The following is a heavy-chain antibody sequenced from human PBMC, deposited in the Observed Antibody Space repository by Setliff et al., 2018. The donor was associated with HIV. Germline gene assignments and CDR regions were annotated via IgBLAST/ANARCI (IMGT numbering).Heavy chain of an antibody. V-gene: IGHV4-59*12. D-gene: IGHD3-9*01. J-gene: IGHJ4*02. CDR3: ASTRIPIWFFHY. CDR2: IYYVGTS. CDR1: GDSINDYY. Sequence: SETLSLTCTVSGDSINDYYWTWIRQPPGKGLEWIAYIYYVGTSNYNPSLRGRVTISGDTSKNQIFLMLNSVTAADTAVYYCASTRIPIWFFHYWAQGTLVTVPQ.